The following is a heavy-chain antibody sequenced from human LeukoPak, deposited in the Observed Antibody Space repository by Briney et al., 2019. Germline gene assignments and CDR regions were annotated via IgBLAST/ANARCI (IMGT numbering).Heavy chain of an antibody. D-gene: IGHD3-10*01. CDR1: GYTFTSYG. CDR2: ISAYNGNT. CDR3: ARAPYGSGSYQAAEFDY. V-gene: IGHV1-18*01. Sequence: ASVKVSCKASGYTFTSYGISWVRQAPGQGLEWMGWISAYNGNTNYAQKLQGRVTMTTDTSTSTAYMELRSLRSDDTAVYYCARAPYGSGSYQAAEFDYWGQGTLVTVSS. J-gene: IGHJ4*02.